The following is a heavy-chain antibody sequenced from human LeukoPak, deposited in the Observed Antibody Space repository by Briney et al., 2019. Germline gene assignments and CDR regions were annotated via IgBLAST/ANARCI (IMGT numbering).Heavy chain of an antibody. CDR2: INPNSGGT. CDR1: GYTFTGYY. Sequence: ASVKVSCKASGYTFTGYYMHWVRQAPGQGLEWMGWINPNSGGTNYAQKFQGRVTMTRDTSISTAYMELSRLRSDDTAVYYCARGWYSSGPYYFDYWGQGTLVTVSS. V-gene: IGHV1-2*02. CDR3: ARGWYSSGPYYFDY. J-gene: IGHJ4*02. D-gene: IGHD6-19*01.